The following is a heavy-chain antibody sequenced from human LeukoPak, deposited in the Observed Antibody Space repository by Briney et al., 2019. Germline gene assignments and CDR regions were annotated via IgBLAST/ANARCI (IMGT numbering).Heavy chain of an antibody. CDR2: IYYSGGT. CDR3: ARGTVTISYFDY. CDR1: GGSISTSY. D-gene: IGHD4-17*01. V-gene: IGHV4-59*01. J-gene: IGHJ4*02. Sequence: KPSETLSLTCTVSGGSISTSYWSWIRQSPGKGLEWIGYIYYSGGTNYNPSLKSRVTISVDTSKNQFSLKLSSVTAADTAVYYCARGTVTISYFDYWGQGRLVTVSS.